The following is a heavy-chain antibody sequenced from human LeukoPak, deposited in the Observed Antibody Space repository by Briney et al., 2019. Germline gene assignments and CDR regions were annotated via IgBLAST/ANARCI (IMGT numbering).Heavy chain of an antibody. CDR3: AKDHLSSGWYGNEY. CDR1: GFTFSTYS. J-gene: IGHJ4*02. Sequence: PGGSLRLSCAASGFTFSTYSMNWVRQAPGKGLEWVSYIDTGTSTIYYADSVKGRFTISKDNAKNSLYLQMNSLRAEDTAVYYCAKDHLSSGWYGNEYWGQGTLVTVSS. CDR2: IDTGTSTI. V-gene: IGHV3-48*01. D-gene: IGHD6-19*01.